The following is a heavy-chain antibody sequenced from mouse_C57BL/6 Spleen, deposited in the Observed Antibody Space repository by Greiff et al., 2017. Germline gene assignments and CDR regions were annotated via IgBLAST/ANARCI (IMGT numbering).Heavy chain of an antibody. CDR2: IRNKANGYTT. J-gene: IGHJ2*01. D-gene: IGHD1-1*01. V-gene: IGHV7-3*01. Sequence: EVQGVESGGGLVQPGGSLSLSCAASGFTFTDYYMSWVRQPPGKALEWLGFIRNKANGYTTEYSASVKGRFTISRDNSQSILYLQMNALRAEVSATYYCAISPRSSLSYYFDYWGQGTTLTVSS. CDR3: AISPRSSLSYYFDY. CDR1: GFTFTDYY.